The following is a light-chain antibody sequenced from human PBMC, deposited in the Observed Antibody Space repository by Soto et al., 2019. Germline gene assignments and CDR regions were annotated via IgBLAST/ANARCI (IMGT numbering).Light chain of an antibody. CDR1: QSVSNNY. CDR2: GES. V-gene: IGKV3-20*01. CDR3: QQYGSSGT. Sequence: EIVLTQSPGTLSLSPGERATLSCRASQSVSNNYLAWYQQKPGQAPRLLSYGESNRATGIPDRFSSSGSGTDFTLTISRLEPEDFAVYYCQQYGSSGTFGQGTKVEIK. J-gene: IGKJ1*01.